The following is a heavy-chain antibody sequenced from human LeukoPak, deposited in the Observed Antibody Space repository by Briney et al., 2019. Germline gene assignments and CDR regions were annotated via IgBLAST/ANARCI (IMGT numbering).Heavy chain of an antibody. J-gene: IGHJ6*03. Sequence: PSETLSLTCAVYGGSFSGYYWSWIRQPPGKGLEWIGEINHSGSTNYNPSLKSRVTISVDTSKNQFSLKLSSVTAADTAVYYCARLARITMVRGGYYYYMDVWGKGTTVTISS. CDR2: INHSGST. V-gene: IGHV4-34*01. CDR1: GGSFSGYY. D-gene: IGHD3-10*01. CDR3: ARLARITMVRGGYYYYMDV.